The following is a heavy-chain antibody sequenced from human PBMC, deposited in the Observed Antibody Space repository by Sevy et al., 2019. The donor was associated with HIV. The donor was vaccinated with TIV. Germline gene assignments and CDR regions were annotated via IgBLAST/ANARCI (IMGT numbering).Heavy chain of an antibody. J-gene: IGHJ3*01. V-gene: IGHV3-30*02. D-gene: IGHD3-10*01. CDR2: IRYDGSTK. CDR1: GFIFSSFG. CDR3: AKGLGMVQGALLSDDV. Sequence: GGSLRLSCAASGFIFSSFGMHWVRQAPGKGLEWVTFIRYDGSTKYYVESVKGRFTISRDNSKNILYLQMNSLRPEDTAVYYCAKGLGMVQGALLSDDVLGQGTMVTVSS.